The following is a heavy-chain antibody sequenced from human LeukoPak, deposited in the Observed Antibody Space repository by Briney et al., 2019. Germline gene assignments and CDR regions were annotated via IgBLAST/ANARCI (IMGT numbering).Heavy chain of an antibody. CDR2: ISYDGSNK. CDR1: GFTFSSYG. CDR3: AKIGYGDYYYFDY. Sequence: GGSLRLSCAASGFTFSSYGMHWVRQAPGKGLEWVAVISYDGSNKYYADSVKGRFTISRDNPKNTLYLQMNSLRAEDTAVYYCAKIGYGDYYYFDYWGQGTLVTVSS. V-gene: IGHV3-30*18. D-gene: IGHD4-17*01. J-gene: IGHJ4*02.